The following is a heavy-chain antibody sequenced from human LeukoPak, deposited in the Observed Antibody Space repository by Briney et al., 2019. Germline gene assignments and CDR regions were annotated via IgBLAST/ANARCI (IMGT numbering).Heavy chain of an antibody. CDR3: ARDSGHSSGWYIDY. CDR1: GGSISSYY. V-gene: IGHV4-59*01. J-gene: IGHJ4*02. CDR2: IYYSGST. Sequence: PSETLPLTCTVSGGSISSYYWSWIRQPPGKGLEWIWYIYYSGSTNYNPSLKSRVTISVDTSKYQFSLKLRSVTAADTAVYYCARDSGHSSGWYIDYWGQGTLVTVSS. D-gene: IGHD6-19*01.